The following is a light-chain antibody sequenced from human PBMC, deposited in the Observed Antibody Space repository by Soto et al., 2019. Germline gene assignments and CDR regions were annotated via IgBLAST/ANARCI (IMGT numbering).Light chain of an antibody. CDR2: DAS. CDR3: QQHNNWIT. CDR1: QSVSSSY. J-gene: IGKJ5*01. Sequence: EIVLTHSQATLSLSPCERAALSCRASQSVSSSYLAWYQQKPGQAPRLLIYDASNRATGIPARFSGSGSGTEFTLTISSLQSEDFAVYYCQQHNNWITFGQGTRLEIK. V-gene: IGKV3D-20*02.